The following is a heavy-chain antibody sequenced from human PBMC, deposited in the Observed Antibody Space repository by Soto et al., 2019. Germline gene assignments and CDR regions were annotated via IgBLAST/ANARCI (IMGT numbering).Heavy chain of an antibody. V-gene: IGHV3-53*01. D-gene: IGHD3-22*01. CDR3: ARAGSPFDSDSSGYWGLDH. CDR2: VYSGGTT. CDR1: GFAVIKNY. Sequence: GGSLRLSCVASGFAVIKNYMNWGRQAPGKGLEWVSVVYSGGTTYYADSVRGRFTVSRDDSKNTLFLQMSSLRAEDTAVYYCARAGSPFDSDSSGYWGLDHWGQGTLVTVSS. J-gene: IGHJ4*01.